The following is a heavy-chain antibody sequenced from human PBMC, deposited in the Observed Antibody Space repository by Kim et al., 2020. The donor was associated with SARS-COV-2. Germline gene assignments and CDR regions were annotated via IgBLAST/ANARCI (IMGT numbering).Heavy chain of an antibody. CDR2: ISGSGGST. V-gene: IGHV3-23*01. J-gene: IGHJ4*02. CDR3: AKGTQGAVADPRGYFDY. Sequence: GGSLRLSCAASGFTFSSYAMSWVRQAPGKGLEWVSAISGSGGSTYYADSVKGRFTISRDNSKNTLYLQMNSLRAEDTAVYYCAKGTQGAVADPRGYFDYWGQGTLVTVSS. CDR1: GFTFSSYA. D-gene: IGHD6-19*01.